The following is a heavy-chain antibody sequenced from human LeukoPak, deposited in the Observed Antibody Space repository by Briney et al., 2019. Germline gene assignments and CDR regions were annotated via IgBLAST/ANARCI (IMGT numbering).Heavy chain of an antibody. J-gene: IGHJ4*02. CDR2: IGWNSGSI. V-gene: IGHV3-9*01. Sequence: GGSLRLSCAASGFTFDDYAMHWVRQAPGKGLEWVSGIGWNSGSIDYADPVEGRFTISRDNARNSLYLQMNSLRAEDTALYYCAKDTKSGSSAGKYFDFWGQGTLVTVSS. D-gene: IGHD6-6*01. CDR3: AKDTKSGSSAGKYFDF. CDR1: GFTFDDYA.